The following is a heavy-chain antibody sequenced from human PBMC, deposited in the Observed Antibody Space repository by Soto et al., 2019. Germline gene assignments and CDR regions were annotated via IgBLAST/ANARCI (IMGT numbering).Heavy chain of an antibody. CDR2: ISYSGDT. D-gene: IGHD4-17*01. V-gene: IGHV4-61*01. J-gene: IGHJ5*02. CDR3: GRRNSGGNWFDH. Sequence: QVQLQESGPGLVKPSETLSLTCTVSGGSVTSGSYFWNWVRQPPGKGLEWIGYISYSGDTDYNPSLRSRATISVDTSTTRFSLKLTSLTAADTAVYYWGRRNSGGNWFDHWGPGTLVTVSS. CDR1: GGSVTSGSYF.